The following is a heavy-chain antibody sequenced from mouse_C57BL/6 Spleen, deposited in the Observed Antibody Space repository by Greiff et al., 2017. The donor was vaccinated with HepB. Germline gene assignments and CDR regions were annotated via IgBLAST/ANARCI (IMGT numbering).Heavy chain of an antibody. V-gene: IGHV1-50*01. Sequence: QVQLKQPGAELVKPGASVKLSCKASGYTFTSYWMQWVKQRPGQGLEWIGEIDPSDSYTNYNQKFKGKATLTVDTSSSTAYMQLSSLTSEDSAVYYCARSGWLLRGTYFDYWGQGTTLTVSS. D-gene: IGHD2-3*01. CDR3: ARSGWLLRGTYFDY. CDR2: IDPSDSYT. J-gene: IGHJ2*01. CDR1: GYTFTSYW.